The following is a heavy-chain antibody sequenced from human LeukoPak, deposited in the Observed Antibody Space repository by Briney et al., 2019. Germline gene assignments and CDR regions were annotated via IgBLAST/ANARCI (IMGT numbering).Heavy chain of an antibody. J-gene: IGHJ4*02. CDR2: IIPIFGTA. Sequence: SVKVSCKASGGTFSSYAISWVRQAPGQGLEWMGGIIPIFGTANYAQKFQGRVTITTDESTSTAYMELSSLRSEDTAVYCCAREPYYDSSGYLPNWGQGTLVTVSS. CDR3: AREPYYDSSGYLPN. D-gene: IGHD3-22*01. CDR1: GGTFSSYA. V-gene: IGHV1-69*05.